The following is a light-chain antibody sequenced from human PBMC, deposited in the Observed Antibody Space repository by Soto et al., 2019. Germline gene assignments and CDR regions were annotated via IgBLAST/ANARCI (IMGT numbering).Light chain of an antibody. CDR3: QQYMSYS. V-gene: IGKV1-39*01. CDR2: AAS. J-gene: IGKJ1*01. CDR1: QSISTY. Sequence: DIQMTQSPSSLTTSVGDRVTITCRASQSISTYLNWYQQKPGKAPRLLIYAASSLQNGVPSSFSGSGSGTDFTLTITSVQPEDFATYFCQQYMSYSFGQGT.